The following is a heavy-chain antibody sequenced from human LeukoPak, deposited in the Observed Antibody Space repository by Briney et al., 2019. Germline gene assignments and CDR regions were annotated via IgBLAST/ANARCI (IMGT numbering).Heavy chain of an antibody. V-gene: IGHV4-59*01. J-gene: IGHJ3*02. Sequence: SETLSLTCTVSGGSIGSYYWSWIRQPPGKGLEWIGYIYYSGSTNYNPSLKSRVTISVDTSKNQFSLKLSSVTAADTAVYYCARNDFWGAFDIWVQGTMVTVSS. D-gene: IGHD3-3*01. CDR3: ARNDFWGAFDI. CDR2: IYYSGST. CDR1: GGSIGSYY.